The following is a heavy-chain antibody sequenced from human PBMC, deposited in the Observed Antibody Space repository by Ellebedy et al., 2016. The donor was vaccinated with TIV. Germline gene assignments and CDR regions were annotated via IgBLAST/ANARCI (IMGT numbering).Heavy chain of an antibody. V-gene: IGHV4-39*07. Sequence: SETLSLTCSVSGSVSGASISNSGYYWAWLRPPPGKGLEWIGSVYYSGSTYYNPSLKSRVTMSVDTSKNQFSLKLSSVTAADTAVYYCARVRYERSLYYSDSWGQGILVTVSS. CDR2: VYYSGST. J-gene: IGHJ4*02. CDR1: GASISNSGYY. CDR3: ARVRYERSLYYSDS. D-gene: IGHD3-10*01.